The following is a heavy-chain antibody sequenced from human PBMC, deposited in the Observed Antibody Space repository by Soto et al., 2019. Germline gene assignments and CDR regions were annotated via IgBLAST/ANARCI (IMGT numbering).Heavy chain of an antibody. D-gene: IGHD6-19*01. V-gene: IGHV1-18*04. J-gene: IGHJ4*02. CDR1: GYTFTTYG. CDR2: ISAYNGDT. CDR3: ARVEYSSSPWDY. Sequence: QVQLVQSGAEVKEPGASVKVSCKASGYTFTTYGITWVRQAPGQGLEWMGWISAYNGDTNYAQKFQGRVTMTTGTSKSTAYMELRSLRSDDTAMYYCARVEYSSSPWDYWGQGTLVTVSS.